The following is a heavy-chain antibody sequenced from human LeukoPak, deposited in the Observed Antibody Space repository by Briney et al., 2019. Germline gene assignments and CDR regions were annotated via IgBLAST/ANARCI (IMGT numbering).Heavy chain of an antibody. D-gene: IGHD4-17*01. CDR3: AKVNGDYAYYYYYYMDV. V-gene: IGHV3-23*01. Sequence: GGSLRLSCAASGFTFSSYAMSWVRQAPGKGLEWVSAISGSGGSTYYADSVKGRFTISRDNSKNTLYLQMNSLRAEDTAVYYCAKVNGDYAYYYYYYMDVWGKGTTVTVSS. CDR1: GFTFSSYA. CDR2: ISGSGGST. J-gene: IGHJ6*03.